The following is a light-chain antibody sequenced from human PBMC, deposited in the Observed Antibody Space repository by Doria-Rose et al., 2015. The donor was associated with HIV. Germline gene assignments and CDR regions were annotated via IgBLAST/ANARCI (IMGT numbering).Light chain of an antibody. CDR1: QSFSSTY. V-gene: IGKV3-20*01. CDR3: HQYGTSWT. Sequence: TQSPGTLSLSPGERATLSCRASQSFSSTYLAWYQQKPGQAPSLLIYDGSTRATGIPDRFSASGSGTDLTLTINRLEPEDFALYYSHQYGTSWTFGQGTKVEI. J-gene: IGKJ1*01. CDR2: DGS.